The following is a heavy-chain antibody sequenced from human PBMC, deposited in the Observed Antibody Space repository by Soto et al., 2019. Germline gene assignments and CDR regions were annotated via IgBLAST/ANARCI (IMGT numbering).Heavy chain of an antibody. CDR1: GFTFSSYS. CDR2: ISSSSSYI. Sequence: EVQLVESGGGLVKPGGSLRLSCAASGFTFSSYSMNWVRQAPGKGLEWVSSISSSSSYIYYADSVKGRFTISRDNAKNSLYLQMNSLRAEDTAVXYXAXXXELDAFDIWGQGTMVTVSS. J-gene: IGHJ3*02. CDR3: AXXXELDAFDI. V-gene: IGHV3-21*01.